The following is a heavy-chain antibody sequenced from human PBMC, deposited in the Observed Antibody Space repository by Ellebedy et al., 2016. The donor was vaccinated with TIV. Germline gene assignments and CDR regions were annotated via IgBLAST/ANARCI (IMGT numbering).Heavy chain of an antibody. Sequence: GGSLRLXXAASGFTFSSYSMNWVRQAPGKGLEWVSSISSSSSYIYYADSVKGRFTISRDNAKNSLYLQMNSLRAEDTAVYYCARDLLEVRGVINWYFDLWGRGTLVTVSS. CDR1: GFTFSSYS. J-gene: IGHJ2*01. CDR3: ARDLLEVRGVINWYFDL. CDR2: ISSSSSYI. V-gene: IGHV3-21*01. D-gene: IGHD3-10*01.